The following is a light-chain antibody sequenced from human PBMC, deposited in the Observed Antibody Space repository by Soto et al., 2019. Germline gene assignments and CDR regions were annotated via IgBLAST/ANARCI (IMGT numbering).Light chain of an antibody. CDR2: EVN. J-gene: IGLJ1*01. CDR3: TSYAGGNNV. V-gene: IGLV2-8*01. CDR1: SSDVGGYNY. Sequence: QSVLTQPPSASGSPGQSVTISCTGTSSDVGGYNYVSWYQQHPGKVPKLVVYEVNKRPSGVPDRFSGSKSGNTASLTVSGLQAEDEPDYYCTSYAGGNNVFGTGTKVTVL.